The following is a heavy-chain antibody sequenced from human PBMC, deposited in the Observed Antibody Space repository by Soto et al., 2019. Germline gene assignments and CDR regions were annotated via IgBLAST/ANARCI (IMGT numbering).Heavy chain of an antibody. CDR2: IYPRDSHT. Sequence: GESLKISCQGSGYTFTNYWIVWVRQLPGKGLEWMGIIYPRDSHTTYSPSFQGQVTISDDKSLNSAFLQWSSLKASDTANYYCARFAATSGINAFDVWGPGTMVTVSS. CDR3: ARFAATSGINAFDV. D-gene: IGHD1-1*01. J-gene: IGHJ3*01. CDR1: GYTFTNYW. V-gene: IGHV5-51*01.